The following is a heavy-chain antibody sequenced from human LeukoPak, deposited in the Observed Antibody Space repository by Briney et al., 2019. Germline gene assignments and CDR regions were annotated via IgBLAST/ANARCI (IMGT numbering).Heavy chain of an antibody. CDR3: ARERGLLWFGECDY. D-gene: IGHD3-10*01. V-gene: IGHV1-18*04. J-gene: IGHJ4*02. CDR1: RYTFTSYG. CDR2: ISAYNGNT. Sequence: ASVNVSCKASRYTFTSYGISGVRQAPGQGLEWMGWISAYNGNTNYAQKLQGRVTMTTTTSTGTAYMELRILRSDDTAVYYCARERGLLWFGECDYWCQGTLVTVTA.